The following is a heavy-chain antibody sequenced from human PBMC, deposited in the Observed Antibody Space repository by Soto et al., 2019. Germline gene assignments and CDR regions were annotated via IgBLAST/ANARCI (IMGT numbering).Heavy chain of an antibody. Sequence: QVQLVQSGAEEKKPGASVKVSCKASGYTFTSYAMHWVRQAPGQRIEWMGWINAGNGNTKYSQKFQGRVTITRDTSASTAYMELSSLRSEDTAVYSGASESYGGEFAYGGQGTLVTVSS. CDR1: GYTFTSYA. V-gene: IGHV1-3*05. J-gene: IGHJ4*02. CDR3: ASESYGGEFAY. D-gene: IGHD3-16*01. CDR2: INAGNGNT.